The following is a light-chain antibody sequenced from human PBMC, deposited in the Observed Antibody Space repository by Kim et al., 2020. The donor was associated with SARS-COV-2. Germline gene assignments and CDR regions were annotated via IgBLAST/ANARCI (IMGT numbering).Light chain of an antibody. V-gene: IGLV1-40*01. J-gene: IGLJ2*01. Sequence: QSVTISCTGSSSNIGAGYDVHWYQQLPGTAPKLLIYGNSNRPSGVPDRFSGSKSGTSASLAITGLQAEDEADYYCQSYDSSLRLVFGGGTQLTVL. CDR3: QSYDSSLRLV. CDR2: GNS. CDR1: SSNIGAGYD.